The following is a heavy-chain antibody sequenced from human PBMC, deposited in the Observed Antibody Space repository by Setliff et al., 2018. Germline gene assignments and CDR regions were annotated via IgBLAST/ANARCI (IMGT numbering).Heavy chain of an antibody. D-gene: IGHD5-18*01. J-gene: IGHJ3*02. CDR1: GFTFSSYD. CDR3: AKGVGIQLWLRGDAFDI. V-gene: IGHV3-23*01. Sequence: GGSLRLSCAACGFTFSSYDMHWVRQATGKGLEWVSAIGTAGSTYYADSVKGRFTISRDNSKNTLYLQMNSLRAEDTAVYYCAKGVGIQLWLRGDAFDIWGQGTMVTVSS. CDR2: IGTAGST.